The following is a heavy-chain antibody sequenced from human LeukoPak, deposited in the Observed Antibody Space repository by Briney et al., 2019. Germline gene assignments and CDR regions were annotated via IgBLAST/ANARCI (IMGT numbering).Heavy chain of an antibody. Sequence: GRSLRLSCAASGFTFSSYGMHRVRQAPGKGLEWVAVISYDGSNKYYADSVKGRFTISRDNSKNTLYLQMNSLRAEDTAVYYCAKEPGSGWYYFDYWGQGTLVTVSS. J-gene: IGHJ4*02. CDR1: GFTFSSYG. V-gene: IGHV3-30*18. CDR2: ISYDGSNK. CDR3: AKEPGSGWYYFDY. D-gene: IGHD6-19*01.